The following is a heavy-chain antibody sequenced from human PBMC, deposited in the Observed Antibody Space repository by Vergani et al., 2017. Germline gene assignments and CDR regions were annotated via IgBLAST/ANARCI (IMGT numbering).Heavy chain of an antibody. V-gene: IGHV4-34*01. D-gene: IGHD4-11*01. J-gene: IGHJ6*03. CDR1: GGSLTSYH. CDR3: ARVNTETNGHLYYYYYMDV. Sequence: QVQLQQWGGGLLKPSETLSLTCVVNGGSLTSYHWTWIRQSPGEGLEWVGDIDHTGRPDYNPSLKSRLTMSVDKSRNQFSLMLNSVTATYTAIYFCARVNTETNGHLYYYYYMDVWGQGTAVTVS. CDR2: IDHTGRP.